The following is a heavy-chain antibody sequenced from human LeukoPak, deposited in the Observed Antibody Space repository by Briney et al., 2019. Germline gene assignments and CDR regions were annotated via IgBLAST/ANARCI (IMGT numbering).Heavy chain of an antibody. CDR2: INPNSGGT. CDR1: GYTFTGYY. D-gene: IGHD1-1*01. J-gene: IGHJ4*02. CDR3: ARVSRTTGTTNY. V-gene: IGHV1-2*02. Sequence: GASVKVSCKASGYTFTGYYIHWVRQAPGQRLEWMGWINPNSGGTTYAQKFQGRVTMTRDTSISTAYMELSRLRSGDTAVYYCARVSRTTGTTNYWGQGTLVTVSS.